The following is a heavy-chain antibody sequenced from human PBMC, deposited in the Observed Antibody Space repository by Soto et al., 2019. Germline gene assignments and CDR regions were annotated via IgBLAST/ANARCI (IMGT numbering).Heavy chain of an antibody. CDR1: GGSISSGGYY. Sequence: SETLSLTCTVSGGSISSGGYYWSWIRQHPGKGLEWIGYIYYSGSTYYNPSLKSRVTISVDTSKNQFSLKLSSVTAADTAVYYCASGGRPKAYYYDSSGYCWGQGTLVTVSS. V-gene: IGHV4-31*03. D-gene: IGHD3-22*01. CDR3: ASGGRPKAYYYDSSGYC. J-gene: IGHJ4*02. CDR2: IYYSGST.